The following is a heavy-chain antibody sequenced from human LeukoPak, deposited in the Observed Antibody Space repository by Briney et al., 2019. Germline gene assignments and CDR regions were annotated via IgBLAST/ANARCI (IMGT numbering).Heavy chain of an antibody. J-gene: IGHJ4*02. CDR1: GYTFTDYY. V-gene: IGHV1-2*02. D-gene: IGHD2-2*01. Sequence: ASVKVSCKASGYTFTDYYMHWVRQAPGQGLEWVGWINPNSGGTNYAQKFQGRVTMTRDTSISTAYMELSRLRSDDTAVYHCARDRRVPTAIDYWGQGTLVTVSS. CDR2: INPNSGGT. CDR3: ARDRRVPTAIDY.